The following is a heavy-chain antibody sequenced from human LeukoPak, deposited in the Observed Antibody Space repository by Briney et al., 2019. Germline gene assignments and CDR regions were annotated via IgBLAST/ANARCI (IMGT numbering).Heavy chain of an antibody. J-gene: IGHJ4*02. CDR2: ISSSGSTI. CDR1: GFTFSDYY. Sequence: GGSLRLSCAASGFTFSDYYMSWIRQAPGKGLEWVSYISSSGSTIYYADSVKGRFTISRDNSKNTLYLQMNSLRAEDTAVYYCAKRPSGIAVAGTKGYFDYWGQGTLVTVSS. V-gene: IGHV3-11*01. CDR3: AKRPSGIAVAGTKGYFDY. D-gene: IGHD6-19*01.